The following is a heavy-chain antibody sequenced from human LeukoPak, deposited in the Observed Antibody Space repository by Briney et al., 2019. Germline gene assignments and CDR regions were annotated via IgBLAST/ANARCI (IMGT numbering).Heavy chain of an antibody. CDR2: RYYSGST. J-gene: IGHJ1*01. V-gene: IGHV4-59*01. D-gene: IGHD3-16*01. CDR1: GGSISSYY. Sequence: SETLSLTCSVSGGSISSYYWTWIRQPPGKGLEWIGYRYYSGSTTYNPSFKSRVTISVDTSKSQFSLKLISVTAADTAIYYCARVRGDFETDWGQGTLVTVSS. CDR3: ARVRGDFETD.